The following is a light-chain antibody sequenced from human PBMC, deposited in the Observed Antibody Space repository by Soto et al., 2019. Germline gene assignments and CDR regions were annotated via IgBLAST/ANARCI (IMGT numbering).Light chain of an antibody. CDR3: QQIYSAPLT. V-gene: IGKV1-39*01. CDR1: QTVTTY. J-gene: IGKJ4*01. CDR2: AAS. Sequence: DIQMTQSPSSLFASIGDRVTITCRASQTVTTYLNWYRQKPGKAPKLLIYAASSLQSGVPSRFSGSGSETEFTLSISSLQPEDFASYFCQQIYSAPLTFGGGTKV.